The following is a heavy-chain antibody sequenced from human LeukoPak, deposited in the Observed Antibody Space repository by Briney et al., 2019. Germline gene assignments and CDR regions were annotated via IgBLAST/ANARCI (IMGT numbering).Heavy chain of an antibody. J-gene: IGHJ4*02. V-gene: IGHV3-48*02. CDR1: GFTFTSYS. D-gene: IGHD2-15*01. CDR2: ISIGSSTI. CDR3: ARFRSGSSCLDY. Sequence: PGGSLRLSCAASGFTFTSYSMNWVRQAPGKGLEWVSYISIGSSTIYYGDSVKGRFTISRDNAKNSLYLQMNSLRDEDTAVYYCARFRSGSSCLDYWGQGTLVTVSS.